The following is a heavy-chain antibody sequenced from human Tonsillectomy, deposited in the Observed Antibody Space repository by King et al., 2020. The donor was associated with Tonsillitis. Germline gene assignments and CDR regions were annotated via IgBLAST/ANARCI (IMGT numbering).Heavy chain of an antibody. CDR1: GYSFTSYW. Sequence: VQLVESGAEVKKPGESLKISCKGSGYSFTSYWIGWVRQMPGKGLEWMGIIYPGDSDTRYSPSFQGQVTISADKSISTAYLQWSSLKASDTAMYYCALGSYYYDSSGYKGNFQHWGQGTLVTVSS. CDR3: ALGSYYYDSSGYKGNFQH. D-gene: IGHD3-22*01. V-gene: IGHV5-51*01. CDR2: IYPGDSDT. J-gene: IGHJ1*01.